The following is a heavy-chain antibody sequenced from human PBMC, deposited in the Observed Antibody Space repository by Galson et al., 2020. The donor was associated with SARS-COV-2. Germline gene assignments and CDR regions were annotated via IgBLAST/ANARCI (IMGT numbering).Heavy chain of an antibody. D-gene: IGHD6-6*01. CDR3: ARGMSFGFVAALDY. CDR2: INSDGSST. CDR1: GFTFSSYW. J-gene: IGHJ4*02. Sequence: WGSLRLSCAASGFTFSSYWMHWVRQAPGKGLVWVSRINSDGSSTSYADSVKGRFTISRDNAKNTLYLQMNSLRAEDTAVYYCARGMSFGFVAALDYWGQGTLVTVSS. V-gene: IGHV3-74*01.